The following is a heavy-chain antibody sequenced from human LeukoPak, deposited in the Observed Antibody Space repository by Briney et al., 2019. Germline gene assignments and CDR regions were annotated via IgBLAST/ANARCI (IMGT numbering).Heavy chain of an antibody. CDR3: ARRGDGYPYYFDY. CDR2: IHYGGNT. Sequence: SQTLSLTCTVSGDSISSHYWSWIRQPPGKGLEWIGYIHYGGNTDYNPSLKSRVTISVDTSKNQFSLRLNSVTAADTAVYYCARRGDGYPYYFDYWGQGTLVTVSS. V-gene: IGHV4-59*11. CDR1: GDSISSHY. D-gene: IGHD5-24*01. J-gene: IGHJ4*02.